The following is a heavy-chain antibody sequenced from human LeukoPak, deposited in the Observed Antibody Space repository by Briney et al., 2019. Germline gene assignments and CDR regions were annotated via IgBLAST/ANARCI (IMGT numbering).Heavy chain of an antibody. V-gene: IGHV3-23*01. CDR1: GLIFNNYA. Sequence: GGSLRLSCAVSGLIFNNYAMSWVRPPPGKGLEWVSGISRRGASKYYAGSVKGRLTIHRHNPNNTLYVQMNRLRADHTAVYYCAKGVVVAPDGSAYDYWGQGTLVTVSS. D-gene: IGHD2-2*01. J-gene: IGHJ4*02. CDR2: ISRRGASK. CDR3: AKGVVVAPDGSAYDY.